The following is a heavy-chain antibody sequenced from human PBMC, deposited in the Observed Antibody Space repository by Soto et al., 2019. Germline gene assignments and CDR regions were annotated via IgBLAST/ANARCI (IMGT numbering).Heavy chain of an antibody. J-gene: IGHJ5*02. CDR1: GDSISSYY. CDR3: ARGYGDYVLAGFDP. V-gene: IGHV4-59*01. D-gene: IGHD4-17*01. CDR2: IYYSGST. Sequence: SETLSLTCTVSGDSISSYYWSWIRQPPGKGLEWIGYIYYSGSTNYNPSLKSRVTISVDTSKNQFSLKLSSVTAADTAVYYCARGYGDYVLAGFDPWGQGTLVTVSS.